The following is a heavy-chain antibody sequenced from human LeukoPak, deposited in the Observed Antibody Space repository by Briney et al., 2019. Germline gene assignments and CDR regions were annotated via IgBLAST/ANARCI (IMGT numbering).Heavy chain of an antibody. CDR3: ASPGLYCTNGVCYAFDY. Sequence: PSETLSLTCAVYGGSFSGYYWSWIRQPPGKGLEWIGSIYHSGSTYYNPSLKSRVTISVDTSKNQFSLKLSSVTAADTAVYYCASPGLYCTNGVCYAFDYWGQGTLVTVSS. CDR2: IYHSGST. CDR1: GGSFSGYY. V-gene: IGHV4-34*01. D-gene: IGHD2-8*01. J-gene: IGHJ4*02.